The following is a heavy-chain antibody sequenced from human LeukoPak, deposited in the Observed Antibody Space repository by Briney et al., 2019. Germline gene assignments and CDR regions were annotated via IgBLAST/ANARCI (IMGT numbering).Heavy chain of an antibody. V-gene: IGHV3-33*01. Sequence: PGGSLRLSCAASGFTFSSYGMHWVRQAPGKGLEWVAVIWYDGSNKYYADSVKGRFTISRDNSKNTLYLQMNSLRAEDTAVYYCARDIMGYSSGWYGYYYYGMDVWGQGTTVTVSS. CDR3: ARDIMGYSSGWYGYYYYGMDV. D-gene: IGHD6-19*01. J-gene: IGHJ6*02. CDR1: GFTFSSYG. CDR2: IWYDGSNK.